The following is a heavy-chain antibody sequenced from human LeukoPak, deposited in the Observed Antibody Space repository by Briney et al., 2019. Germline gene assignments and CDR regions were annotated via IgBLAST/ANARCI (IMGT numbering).Heavy chain of an antibody. V-gene: IGHV4-59*01. CDR1: GGSISSYY. CDR2: IYYSGST. J-gene: IGHJ3*02. D-gene: IGHD3-10*01. Sequence: SETLSLTRTVSGGSISSYYWSWIRQPPGKGLEWTGYIYYSGSTNYNPSLKSRVTISVDTSKNQFSLKLSSVTAADTAVYYCARDGSYYYGSGSWGAFDIWGQGTMVTVSS. CDR3: ARDGSYYYGSGSWGAFDI.